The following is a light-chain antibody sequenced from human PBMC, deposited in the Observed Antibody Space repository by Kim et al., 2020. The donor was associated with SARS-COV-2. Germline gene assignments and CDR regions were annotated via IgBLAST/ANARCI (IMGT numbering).Light chain of an antibody. CDR1: SLRSYY. CDR2: GKN. V-gene: IGLV3-19*01. J-gene: IGLJ1*01. Sequence: SSELTQDPAVSVALGQTVRITCQGDSLRSYYASWYQQKPGQAPVLVIYGKNNLPSGIPDRFSGSSSGNTASLTITGAQAEDEADYYCNSRDSSGNHPFGTGTKVTVL. CDR3: NSRDSSGNHP.